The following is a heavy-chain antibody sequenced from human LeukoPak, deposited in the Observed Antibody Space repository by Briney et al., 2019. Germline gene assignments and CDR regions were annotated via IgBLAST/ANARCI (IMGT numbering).Heavy chain of an antibody. D-gene: IGHD1-1*01. V-gene: IGHV4-61*01. CDR3: ARRLYTNGFDY. J-gene: IGHJ4*02. Sequence: SETLSLTCTVSGGSISSGSYYWSWIRQPPGKGLEWIGYIYYSGSTNYNPSLKSRVTISVDTSKNQFSLKLSSVTAADTAVYYCARRLYTNGFDYWGQGTLVTVSS. CDR1: GGSISSGSYY. CDR2: IYYSGST.